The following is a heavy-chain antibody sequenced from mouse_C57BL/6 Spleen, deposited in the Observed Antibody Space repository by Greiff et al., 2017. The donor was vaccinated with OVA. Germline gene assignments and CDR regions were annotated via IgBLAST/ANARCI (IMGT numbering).Heavy chain of an antibody. CDR2: IYPGDGDT. D-gene: IGHD1-1*01. J-gene: IGHJ2*01. CDR1: GYAFSSYW. Sequence: VQLQQSGAELVKPGASVKISCKASGYAFSSYWMNWVKQRPGKGLEWIGQIYPGDGDTNYNGKFKGKATLTADKSSSTAYMQLSSLTSEDSAVYFCARSDYGSSYAFDYWGQGTTLTVSS. V-gene: IGHV1-80*01. CDR3: ARSDYGSSYAFDY.